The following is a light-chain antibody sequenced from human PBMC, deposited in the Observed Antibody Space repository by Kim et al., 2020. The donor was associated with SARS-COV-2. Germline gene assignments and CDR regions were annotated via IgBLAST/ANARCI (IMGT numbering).Light chain of an antibody. V-gene: IGLV3-19*01. J-gene: IGLJ3*02. CDR3: NARDSSGNHWV. CDR2: VKN. Sequence: ALGQTVRITCQGDSLRCYYASWYQQKPGQAPVLVIYVKNNRPSGTPDRFSGSSAGNTASLTITGAQAEDEADYDGNARDSSGNHWVFGGGTKVTVL. CDR1: SLRCYY.